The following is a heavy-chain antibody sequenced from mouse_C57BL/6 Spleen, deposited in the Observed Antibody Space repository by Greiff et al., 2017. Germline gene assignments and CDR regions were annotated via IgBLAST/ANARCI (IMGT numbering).Heavy chain of an antibody. D-gene: IGHD1-1*01. J-gene: IGHJ4*01. Sequence: DVKLVESGGGLVKPGGSLKLSCAASGFTFSSYAMSWVRQTPEKRLEWVATISDGGSYTYYPDNVKGRFTISRDNTKNNLYLQMSHLKSEDTAMYYCAKSQRDYVGAMDYWGQGTSVTVSS. CDR3: AKSQRDYVGAMDY. CDR1: GFTFSSYA. CDR2: ISDGGSYT. V-gene: IGHV5-4*03.